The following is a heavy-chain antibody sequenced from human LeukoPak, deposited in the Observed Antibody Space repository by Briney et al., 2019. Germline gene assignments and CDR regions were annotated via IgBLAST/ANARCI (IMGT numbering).Heavy chain of an antibody. CDR1: GFTFSSYA. CDR2: ISYDGSNK. Sequence: GGSLRLSCAASGFTFSSYAMHWVRQAPGKGLEWVAVISYDGSNKYYADSVKGRFTISRDNSKNTQYLQMNSLRAEDTAVYYCARGGITMIVVVISDYYYGMDVWGQGTTVTVSS. D-gene: IGHD3-22*01. V-gene: IGHV3-30-3*01. J-gene: IGHJ6*02. CDR3: ARGGITMIVVVISDYYYGMDV.